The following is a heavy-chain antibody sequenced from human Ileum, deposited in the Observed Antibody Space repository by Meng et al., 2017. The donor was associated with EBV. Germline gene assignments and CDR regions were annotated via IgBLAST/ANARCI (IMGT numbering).Heavy chain of an antibody. CDR1: GGFFSGYD. J-gene: IGHJ5*02. Sequence: QVQRPQWGGGLLKPSETLSLTCAVYGGFFSGYDWSWIRQSPGKGLEWIGEINHSGSTNHNPSLKSRVTISVDTSKNQFSLKLTSVTAADTAVYYCAREARSSGYHPGIGPWGQGTLVTVSS. V-gene: IGHV4-34*02. CDR3: AREARSSGYHPGIGP. D-gene: IGHD3-22*01. CDR2: INHSGST.